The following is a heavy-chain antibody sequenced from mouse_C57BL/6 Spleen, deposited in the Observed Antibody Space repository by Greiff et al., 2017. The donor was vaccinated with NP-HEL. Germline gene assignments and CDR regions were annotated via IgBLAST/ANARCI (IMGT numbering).Heavy chain of an antibody. CDR2: ISSGSSTI. J-gene: IGHJ4*01. Sequence: EVQGVESGGGLVKPGGSLKLSCAASGFTFSDYGMHWVRQAPEKGLEWVAYISSGSSTIYYVDTVKGRFTISRDNAKNTLFLQMTSLRAEDTAMYYCARAYYSNYVGAMDYWGQGTSVTVSS. CDR3: ARAYYSNYVGAMDY. V-gene: IGHV5-17*01. D-gene: IGHD2-5*01. CDR1: GFTFSDYG.